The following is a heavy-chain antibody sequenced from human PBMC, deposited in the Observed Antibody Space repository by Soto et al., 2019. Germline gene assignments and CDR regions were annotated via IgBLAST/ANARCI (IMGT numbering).Heavy chain of an antibody. CDR1: GFIFGNYA. Sequence: EVQLLESGGGFVQPGGSLRLSCAASGFIFGNYAMSWVRQAPGKGLEWVSAISGNGANTYYADSVEGRFTMARDNSKKMLYLEMSNLRAEDTAVYFCPRDLLGGHFRAFDSWGQGSLVTVSS. D-gene: IGHD3-3*02. CDR2: ISGNGANT. V-gene: IGHV3-23*01. CDR3: PRDLLGGHFRAFDS. J-gene: IGHJ4*02.